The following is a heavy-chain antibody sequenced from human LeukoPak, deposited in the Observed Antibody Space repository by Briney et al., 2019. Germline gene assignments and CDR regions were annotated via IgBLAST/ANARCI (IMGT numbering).Heavy chain of an antibody. CDR1: GYTFTGYY. J-gene: IGHJ4*02. D-gene: IGHD3-10*01. V-gene: IGHV1-2*02. Sequence: ASVKVSCKASGYTFTGYYMHWVRQAPGQGLEWMGWINPNSGGTNYAQKFQGRVTMTRDTSISTAYMELSRLRSDDTAVYYCARPRITMVRGVAYYFDYWGQGTLVTVSS. CDR3: ARPRITMVRGVAYYFDY. CDR2: INPNSGGT.